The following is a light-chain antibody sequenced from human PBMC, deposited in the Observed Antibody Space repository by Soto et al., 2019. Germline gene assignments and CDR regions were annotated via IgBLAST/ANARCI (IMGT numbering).Light chain of an antibody. CDR3: QQSYSTPRT. Sequence: DIQMTQSPSSVSASVGDRVTITCRASQDINSWLAWYQQKPGKAPNLLIYAASSLQSGVPSRFSGSGSGTDFTLTISSLQPEDFATYYCQQSYSTPRTFGQGTKVEIK. CDR2: AAS. V-gene: IGKV1-12*01. J-gene: IGKJ1*01. CDR1: QDINSW.